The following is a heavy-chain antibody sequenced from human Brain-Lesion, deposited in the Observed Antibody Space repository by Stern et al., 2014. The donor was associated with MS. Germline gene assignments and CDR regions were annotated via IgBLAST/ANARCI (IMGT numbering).Heavy chain of an antibody. J-gene: IGHJ4*02. D-gene: IGHD3-10*01. CDR1: GGSISSSSYY. Sequence: LLQESGPGLVKPSETLSLTCTVSGGSISSSSYYWGWIRQPPGKGLEWIGSIYYRGSTYYNPSLKSRVPISMDTSKNQFSLRLSSVTAADTAVYFCAKLWLGELPESPFDYWGQGTLVTVSS. CDR3: AKLWLGELPESPFDY. V-gene: IGHV4-39*01. CDR2: IYYRGST.